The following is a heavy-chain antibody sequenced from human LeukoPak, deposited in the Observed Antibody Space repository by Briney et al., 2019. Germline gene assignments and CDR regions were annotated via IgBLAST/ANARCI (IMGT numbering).Heavy chain of an antibody. J-gene: IGHJ6*03. Sequence: GGSLRLSCAASGFTVSSNYMSWVRQAPGKGLEWVSVIYSGGSTYYADSVKGRFTISRDNSKNTLYLQMNSLRAEDTAVYYCARENRGYCSSTSCLYYYYMDVWGKGTTVTISS. CDR3: ARENRGYCSSTSCLYYYYMDV. CDR2: IYSGGST. D-gene: IGHD2-2*01. V-gene: IGHV3-53*01. CDR1: GFTVSSNY.